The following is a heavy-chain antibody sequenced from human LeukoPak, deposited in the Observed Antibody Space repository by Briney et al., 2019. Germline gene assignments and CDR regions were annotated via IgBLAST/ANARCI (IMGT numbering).Heavy chain of an antibody. J-gene: IGHJ4*02. CDR3: ANTYQYVDTAMVTIFDY. D-gene: IGHD5-18*01. CDR2: ISCSGGST. V-gene: IGHV3-23*01. Sequence: GGSLRLSCASSGFTFSSYAMSGVPQAPGKGLECVSAISCSGGSTYYADSVKGRFTISRDNSKNTLYLQMNSLRAEDTAVYYCANTYQYVDTAMVTIFDYWGQGTLVTVSS. CDR1: GFTFSSYA.